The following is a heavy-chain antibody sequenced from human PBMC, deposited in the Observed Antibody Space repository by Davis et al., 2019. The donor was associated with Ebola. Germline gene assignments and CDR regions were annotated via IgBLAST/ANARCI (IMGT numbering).Heavy chain of an antibody. D-gene: IGHD3-10*01. CDR3: VRDLRGWGDFDY. V-gene: IGHV1-46*01. J-gene: IGHJ4*02. Sequence: ASVKVSCKASGYPFTGYGISWVRQAPGQGLEWMGIINPSGGTTTYAQKFQGRVTMTRDTSTNTLYMELSSLTSGDTAVYYCVRDLRGWGDFDYWGQGTLVTVSS. CDR1: GYPFTGYG. CDR2: INPSGGTT.